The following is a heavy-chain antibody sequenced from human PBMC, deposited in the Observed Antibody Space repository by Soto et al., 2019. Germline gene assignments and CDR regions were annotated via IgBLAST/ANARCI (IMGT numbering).Heavy chain of an antibody. D-gene: IGHD1-26*01. CDR1: GGSISSGGYY. CDR3: ARDGRLGELYYYYGMDV. CDR2: IYYSGST. Sequence: SETLSLTCTVSGGSISSGGYYWSWIRQHPGKGLEWIGYIYYSGSTYYNPSLKSRVTISADTSKNQFSLKLSSVTAADTAVYYCARDGRLGELYYYYGMDVWGQGTTVTVSS. V-gene: IGHV4-31*03. J-gene: IGHJ6*02.